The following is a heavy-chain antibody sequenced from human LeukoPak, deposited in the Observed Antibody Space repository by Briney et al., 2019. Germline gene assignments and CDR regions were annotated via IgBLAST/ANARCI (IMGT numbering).Heavy chain of an antibody. CDR2: MNPNSGNT. Sequence: VGSVNVSCTASEYTLTSYDINCVRQATGQGLEWMGWMNPNSGNTGYAQKFQGRVTMTRNTSISTAYMELSSLRSEDTAVYYCARAHFYYYGSETPLGDWFDPWGQGTLVTVSS. J-gene: IGHJ5*02. D-gene: IGHD3-10*01. CDR3: ARAHFYYYGSETPLGDWFDP. V-gene: IGHV1-8*01. CDR1: EYTLTSYD.